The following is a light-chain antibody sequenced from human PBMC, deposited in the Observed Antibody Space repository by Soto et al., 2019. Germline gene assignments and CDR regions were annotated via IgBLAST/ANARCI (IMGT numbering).Light chain of an antibody. Sequence: ATATPSVCPGERVTVSCRASESVSSNLAWYEENPGQAPRLLIYRAFFRATGIPARFSGSGSGTEFTLTTSSLQFVDFAVCFSQKYNNLPFTPGPGSKVD. J-gene: IGKJ3*01. V-gene: IGKV3-15*01. CDR3: QKYNNLPFT. CDR1: ESVSSN. CDR2: RAF.